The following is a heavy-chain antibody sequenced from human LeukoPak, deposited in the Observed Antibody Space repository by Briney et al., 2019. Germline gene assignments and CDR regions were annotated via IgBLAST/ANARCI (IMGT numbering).Heavy chain of an antibody. CDR1: GGSISSYY. CDR2: IFYSGST. Sequence: SETLSLTCTVSGGSISSYYWSWIRQPPGKGLEWIEYIFYSGSTNYNPSLKSRVTISVDTSKNQFSLKLSSVTAADTAVYYCARVYSSNAFDIWGQGTMVTVSS. D-gene: IGHD5-18*01. V-gene: IGHV4-59*01. J-gene: IGHJ3*02. CDR3: ARVYSSNAFDI.